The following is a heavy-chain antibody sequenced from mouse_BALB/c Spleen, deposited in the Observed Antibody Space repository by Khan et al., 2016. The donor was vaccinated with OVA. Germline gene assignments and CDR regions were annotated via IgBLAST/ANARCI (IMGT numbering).Heavy chain of an antibody. J-gene: IGHJ1*01. CDR1: GFSLISYA. CDR3: ARNFDDSVEYFDV. V-gene: IGHV2-9*02. D-gene: IGHD2-13*01. CDR2: IWAGGST. Sequence: QVQLKESGPGLVAPSQSLSITCTVSGFSLISYAVHWVRQPPGKGLEWLGVIWAGGSTNYNSALMSRLSISKDNSKSQVFLKMNSLQMDDTAMYYCARNFDDSVEYFDVWGAGTTVTVSS.